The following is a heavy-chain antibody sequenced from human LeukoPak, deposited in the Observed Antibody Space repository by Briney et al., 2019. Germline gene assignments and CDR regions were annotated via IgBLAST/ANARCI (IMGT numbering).Heavy chain of an antibody. CDR2: ISSSSSYI. J-gene: IGHJ6*02. D-gene: IGHD6-19*01. Sequence: PGGSLRLSCAASGFTFSSYSMNWFRQAPGKGLEWVSSISSSSSYIYYADSVKGRFTISRDNAKNSLYLQMNSLRAEDTAVYYCARDAIAVAGTEDYYYYGMDVWGQGTTVTVSS. V-gene: IGHV3-21*01. CDR3: ARDAIAVAGTEDYYYYGMDV. CDR1: GFTFSSYS.